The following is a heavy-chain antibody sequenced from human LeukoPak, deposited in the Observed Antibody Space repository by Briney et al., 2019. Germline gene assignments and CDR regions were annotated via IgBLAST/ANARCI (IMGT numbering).Heavy chain of an antibody. Sequence: PGGSLRLSCAASGFTLSTYSMNWVRQAPGKGLEWVSSISGSATYMYYADSVKGRFTISRDNAKNSLYLQMNSLRAEDTAVYYCARGGVGLVIIPGWEYDYYGLDVWGQGTTVTVSS. V-gene: IGHV3-21*01. CDR3: ARGGVGLVIIPGWEYDYYGLDV. D-gene: IGHD3/OR15-3a*01. CDR1: GFTLSTYS. J-gene: IGHJ6*02. CDR2: ISGSATYM.